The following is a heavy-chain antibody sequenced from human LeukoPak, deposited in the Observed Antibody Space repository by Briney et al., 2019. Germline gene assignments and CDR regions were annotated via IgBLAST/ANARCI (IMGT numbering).Heavy chain of an antibody. Sequence: SETLSLTCAVSGYSISSGYYWGWIRQPPGKGLEWIGSIYHSGSTYYNPSLKSRVTISVDTSKNQFSLKLSSVTAADTAVYYCARVRRYCRSTSCYAIDYWGQGTLVTVSS. J-gene: IGHJ4*02. CDR3: ARVRRYCRSTSCYAIDY. CDR2: IYHSGST. CDR1: GYSISSGYY. V-gene: IGHV4-38-2*01. D-gene: IGHD2-2*01.